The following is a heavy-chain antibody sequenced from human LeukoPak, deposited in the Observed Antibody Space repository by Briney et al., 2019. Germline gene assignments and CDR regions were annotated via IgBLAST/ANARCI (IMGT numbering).Heavy chain of an antibody. CDR2: IWYDGSNK. CDR1: GFTFSNYG. V-gene: IGHV3-33*01. J-gene: IGHJ4*02. D-gene: IGHD4-17*01. CDR3: ARAGYGDPHFDF. Sequence: GGTLRLSCAASGFTFSNYGMHWVRQAPGKGLEWVAAIWYDGSNKYYGDSVKARFAISRDNSKNTLYLQMNSLSAEDTAAYYCARAGYGDPHFDFWGQGTLVTVSS.